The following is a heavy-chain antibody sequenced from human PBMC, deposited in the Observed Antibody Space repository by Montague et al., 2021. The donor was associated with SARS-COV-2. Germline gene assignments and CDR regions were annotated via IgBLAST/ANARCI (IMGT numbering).Heavy chain of an antibody. CDR2: IYYSGST. Sequence: TLSLTCTVSGGSISSGGYYWGWIRQPPGKGLEWIGYIYYSGSTYYNSSLKSRVTISVDTSKNQFSLKLSSVTAADTAVYYCARAFVVVIAIDAFDIWGQGTMVTVSS. D-gene: IGHD2-21*01. J-gene: IGHJ3*02. CDR1: GGSISSGGYY. CDR3: ARAFVVVIAIDAFDI. V-gene: IGHV4-31*03.